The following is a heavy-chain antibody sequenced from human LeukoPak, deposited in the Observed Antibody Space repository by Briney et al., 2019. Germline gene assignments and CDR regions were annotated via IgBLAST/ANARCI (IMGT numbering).Heavy chain of an antibody. CDR2: INPSGGST. CDR1: GYTFTSYY. V-gene: IGHV1-46*01. CDR3: ARDMGPNSHHYYYGMDV. D-gene: IGHD2-8*01. Sequence: ASVKVSCKASGYTFTSYYMHWVRQAPGQGLEWMGIINPSGGSTSYAQKFQGRVTMTRDTSTSTVYMELSSLRSEDTAVYYCARDMGPNSHHYYYGMDVWGQGTLVTVSS. J-gene: IGHJ6*02.